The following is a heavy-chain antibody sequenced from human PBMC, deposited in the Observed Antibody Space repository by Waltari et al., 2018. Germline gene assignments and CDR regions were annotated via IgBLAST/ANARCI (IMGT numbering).Heavy chain of an antibody. D-gene: IGHD6-13*01. CDR2: ISPIFGTA. CDR3: AGRAAAADY. Sequence: QVQLVQSGAEVKKPGSSVKVSCKASGGTFSSYAISWVRQAPGQGLEWMGRISPIFGTANYAKKFQGRVTITADKSTSTAYMERSSLRAEDTAVYYCAGRAAAADYWGQGTLVTVSS. V-gene: IGHV1-69*08. J-gene: IGHJ4*02. CDR1: GGTFSSYA.